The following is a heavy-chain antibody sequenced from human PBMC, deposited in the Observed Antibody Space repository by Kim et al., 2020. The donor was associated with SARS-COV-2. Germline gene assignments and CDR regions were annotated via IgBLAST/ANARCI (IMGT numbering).Heavy chain of an antibody. J-gene: IGHJ5*02. Sequence: SETLSLTCAVSGGSISSGGYSWSWIRQPPGKGLEWIGYIYHSESTYYNPSLKSRVTISVDRSKNQFSLKLSSVTAADTAVYYCASGHYDSSGYGGEWFDPWGQGTLVTVSS. CDR3: ASGHYDSSGYGGEWFDP. CDR2: IYHSEST. CDR1: GGSISSGGYS. V-gene: IGHV4-30-2*01. D-gene: IGHD3-22*01.